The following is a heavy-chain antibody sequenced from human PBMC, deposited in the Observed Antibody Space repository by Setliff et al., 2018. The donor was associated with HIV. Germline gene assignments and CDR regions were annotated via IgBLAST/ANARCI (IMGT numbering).Heavy chain of an antibody. CDR3: AVETVDIVATTSAIDF. J-gene: IGHJ4*02. CDR2: IKGDGTDT. CDR1: GFTLSSYW. Sequence: GGSLRLSCAASGFTLSSYWMHWVRQVPGKGLGWVSWIKGDGTDTKYADSVKGRFTISTDNAKGTVYLEMNDRRADDTGVYYCAVETVDIVATTSAIDFWGQRTRVTVAS. D-gene: IGHD5-12*01. V-gene: IGHV3-74*03.